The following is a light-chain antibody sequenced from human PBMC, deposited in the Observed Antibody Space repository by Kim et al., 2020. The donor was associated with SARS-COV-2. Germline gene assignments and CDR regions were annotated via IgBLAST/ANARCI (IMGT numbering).Light chain of an antibody. CDR2: VTS. CDR3: HQYGMSPRT. CDR1: TSVTNNN. J-gene: IGKJ1*01. Sequence: SPGERATLSGSASTSVTNNNLTWYQQKPGRAPRLLISVTSIRATGIPDRFSGSGSGTDFTLTISRLEPEDFAVYYCHQYGMSPRTFGQGTKVEIK. V-gene: IGKV3-20*01.